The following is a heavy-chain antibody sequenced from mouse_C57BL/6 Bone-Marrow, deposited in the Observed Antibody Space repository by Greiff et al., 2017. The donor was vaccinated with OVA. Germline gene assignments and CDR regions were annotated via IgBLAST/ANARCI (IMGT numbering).Heavy chain of an antibody. CDR1: GYTFTSYW. D-gene: IGHD2-5*01. Sequence: QVQLQQPGAELVKPGASVKLSCKASGYTFTSYWMQWVKQRPGQGLEWIGEIDPSDSYTNYNQKFKGKATLTVDTSSSTDYMQLSSLTSEDSAVYYCAKAYYSIFAYWGQGTLVTVSA. CDR2: IDPSDSYT. CDR3: AKAYYSIFAY. J-gene: IGHJ3*01. V-gene: IGHV1-50*01.